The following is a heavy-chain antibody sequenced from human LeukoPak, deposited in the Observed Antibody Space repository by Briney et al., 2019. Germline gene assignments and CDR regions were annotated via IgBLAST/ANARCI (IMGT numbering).Heavy chain of an antibody. CDR2: ISYDGSNK. Sequence: GGSLRLSCAASGFTFSSYAMHWARQAPGKGLEWVAVISYDGSNKYYADSVKGRFTISRDNSKNTLYLQMNSLRAEDTAVYYCAREYYDFWSGYSETLAFDYWGQGTLVTVSS. D-gene: IGHD3-3*01. CDR1: GFTFSSYA. V-gene: IGHV3-30*04. CDR3: AREYYDFWSGYSETLAFDY. J-gene: IGHJ4*02.